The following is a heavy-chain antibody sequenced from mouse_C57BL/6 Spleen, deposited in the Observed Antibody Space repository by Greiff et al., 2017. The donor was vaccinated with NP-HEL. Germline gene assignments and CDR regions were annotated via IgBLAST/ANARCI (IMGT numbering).Heavy chain of an antibody. D-gene: IGHD1-1*01. J-gene: IGHJ1*03. V-gene: IGHV1-7*01. CDR1: GYTFTSYW. CDR2: INPSSGYT. CDR3: ARGYGSKAGYFDV. Sequence: QVQLQQSGAELAKPGASVKLSCKASGYTFTSYWMPWVKQRPGQGLEWIGYINPSSGYTKYNQKFKDKATLTADKSSSTAYMQLSSLTYEDSAVYCCARGYGSKAGYFDVWGTGTTVTVDS.